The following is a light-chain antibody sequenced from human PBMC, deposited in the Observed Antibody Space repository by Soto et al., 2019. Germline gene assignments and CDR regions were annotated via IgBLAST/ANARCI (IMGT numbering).Light chain of an antibody. V-gene: IGKV1-5*03. J-gene: IGKJ1*01. CDR1: QSISSW. Sequence: DIQMTQSPSTLSASVGDRVTITCRASQSISSWLAWYQQKPGKAPKLLIYKASSLEIGVPSRFSGSGSGTEFTLTISSLQPDDFAPYYCQQYNSYSPWTFGQGTKVEIK. CDR2: KAS. CDR3: QQYNSYSPWT.